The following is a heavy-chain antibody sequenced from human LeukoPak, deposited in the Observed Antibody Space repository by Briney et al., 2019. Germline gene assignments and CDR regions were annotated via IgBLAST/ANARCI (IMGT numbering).Heavy chain of an antibody. J-gene: IGHJ4*01. Sequence: GGSLRLSCAASEFTFSNSGMHWVRQAPGKGLEWVAFIRFDGGTKYYADSVKGRFTISRDNSKNTLYLQMNSLRDEDTAVYFCARENIFDFWGQGTLVTVSS. CDR2: IRFDGGTK. CDR3: ARENIFDF. D-gene: IGHD2/OR15-2a*01. CDR1: EFTFSNSG. V-gene: IGHV3-30*02.